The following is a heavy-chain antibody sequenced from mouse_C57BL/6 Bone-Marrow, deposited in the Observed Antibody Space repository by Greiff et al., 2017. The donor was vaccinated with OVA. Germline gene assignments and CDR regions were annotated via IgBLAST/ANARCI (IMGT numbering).Heavy chain of an antibody. D-gene: IGHD2-4*01. Sequence: EVQVVESGGGLVKPGGSLKLSCAASGFTFSDYGMHWVRQAPEKGLEWVAYISSGSSTIYYADTVKGRFTISRDNAKNTLFLQMTSLRSEDTAMYYCARTYDYARWFAYWGQGTLVTVSA. V-gene: IGHV5-17*01. J-gene: IGHJ3*01. CDR3: ARTYDYARWFAY. CDR2: ISSGSSTI. CDR1: GFTFSDYG.